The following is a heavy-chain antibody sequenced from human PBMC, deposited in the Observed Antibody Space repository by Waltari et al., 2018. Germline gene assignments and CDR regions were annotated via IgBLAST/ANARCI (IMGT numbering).Heavy chain of an antibody. CDR2: IKQDGSEK. J-gene: IGHJ3*02. D-gene: IGHD3-16*01. CDR3: ASSLGLRDAFDI. V-gene: IGHV3-7*01. Sequence: EVQLVESGGGLVQPGGSLRLSCAASGFTFSSYWMRWVRQAPGKGLEWVANIKQDGSEKYYVDSVKGRFTISRDNAKNSLYLQMNSLRAEDTAVYYCASSLGLRDAFDIWGQGTMVTVSS. CDR1: GFTFSSYW.